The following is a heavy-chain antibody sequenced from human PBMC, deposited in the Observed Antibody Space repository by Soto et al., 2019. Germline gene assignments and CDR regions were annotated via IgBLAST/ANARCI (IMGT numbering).Heavy chain of an antibody. CDR3: ARDAKQTYDY. CDR1: GFTFSSYC. V-gene: IGHV3-33*01. CDR2: IKYDGSNK. J-gene: IGHJ4*02. D-gene: IGHD6-13*01. Sequence: PWGSLRLCCAASGFTFSSYCMHWVRQAPGKGLECVANIKYDGSNKYYGVFVKGRFTITRDNAKNSLYLQMNSLRAEDTAVYYCARDAKQTYDYWGQGTLVTVSS.